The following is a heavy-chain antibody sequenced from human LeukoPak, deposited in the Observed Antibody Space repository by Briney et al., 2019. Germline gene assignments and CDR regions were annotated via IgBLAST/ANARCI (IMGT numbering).Heavy chain of an antibody. D-gene: IGHD2-2*01. J-gene: IGHJ6*03. CDR2: IIPIFGTA. V-gene: IGHV1-69*05. Sequence: SVKVSCKASGGTFSSYAISWVRQAPGQGLEWMGGIIPIFGTANYAQKFQGRVTITTDESTSTAYMELSSLRSEDTAVYYCARGPIVVVPAAPSYMDVWGKGTTVTVSS. CDR3: ARGPIVVVPAAPSYMDV. CDR1: GGTFSSYA.